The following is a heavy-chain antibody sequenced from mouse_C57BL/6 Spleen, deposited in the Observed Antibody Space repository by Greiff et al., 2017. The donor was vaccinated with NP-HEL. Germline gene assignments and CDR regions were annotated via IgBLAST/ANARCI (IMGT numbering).Heavy chain of an antibody. J-gene: IGHJ4*01. Sequence: VQLKQSGPELVKPGASVKISCKASGYSFTGYYMNWVKQSPEKSLEWIGEINPSTGGTTYNQKFKAKATLTVDKSSSTAYMQLKSLTSEDSAVYYCAREGIYYGNYGAMDYWGQGTSVTVSS. D-gene: IGHD2-1*01. CDR3: AREGIYYGNYGAMDY. CDR2: INPSTGGT. CDR1: GYSFTGYY. V-gene: IGHV1-42*01.